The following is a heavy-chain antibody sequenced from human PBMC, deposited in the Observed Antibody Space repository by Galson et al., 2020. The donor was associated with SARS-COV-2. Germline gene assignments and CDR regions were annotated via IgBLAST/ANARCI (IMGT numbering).Heavy chain of an antibody. D-gene: IGHD6-13*01. CDR3: ARGTIAAAGTLFDC. J-gene: IGHJ4*02. CDR1: GVSISSSSYY. Sequence: LETLSLTCTVSGVSISSSSYYWGWIRQPPGKGLEWIGSIYYSGSTYYNPSLKSRVTISVDTSKNQFSLKLSSVTAADTAVYYCARGTIAAAGTLFDCWGQGTLVTVSS. V-gene: IGHV4-39*07. CDR2: IYYSGST.